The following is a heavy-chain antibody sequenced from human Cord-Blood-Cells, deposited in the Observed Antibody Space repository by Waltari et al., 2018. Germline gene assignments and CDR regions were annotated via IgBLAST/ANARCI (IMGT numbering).Heavy chain of an antibody. J-gene: IGHJ4*02. CDR3: AGVVCSSTSCYYFDY. CDR2: INHSGSS. D-gene: IGHD2-2*01. V-gene: IGHV4-34*01. Sequence: QVQLQQWGAGLLKPSETLSLTCAVYGGSFSGYYWSWIRQPPGKGLEWIGEINHSGSSNYNTSLKRRVTISVDTSKNEFSLRLSSVTAAETAVYYCAGVVCSSTSCYYFDYWGQGTLVTVSS. CDR1: GGSFSGYY.